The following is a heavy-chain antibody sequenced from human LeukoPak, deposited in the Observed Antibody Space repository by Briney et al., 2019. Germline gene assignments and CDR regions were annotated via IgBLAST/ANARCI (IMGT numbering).Heavy chain of an antibody. CDR2: INHSGST. CDR3: ARGRYSSSWVDN. Sequence: SETLSLTCAVYGGSFSGYYWSWIRQPPGKGLEWIGEINHSGSTNYNPSLKSRVTISVDTSKNQFSLKLSSVTAADTAVYYCARGRYSSSWVDNWGQGTLVTVSS. D-gene: IGHD6-13*01. J-gene: IGHJ4*02. CDR1: GGSFSGYY. V-gene: IGHV4-34*01.